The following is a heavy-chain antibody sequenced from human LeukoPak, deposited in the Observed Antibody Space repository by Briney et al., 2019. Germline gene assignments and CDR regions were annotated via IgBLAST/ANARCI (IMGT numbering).Heavy chain of an antibody. CDR1: GGSFSGYY. V-gene: IGHV4-34*01. D-gene: IGHD3-16*01. CDR3: ARVKDPGGYYYYYYMDV. Sequence: SSETLSLTCAVYGGSFSGYYWSWIRQPPGKGLEWIGEINHSGGTKYNPSLKSRVTISVDTSKNQFSLKLSSVTAADTAMYYCARVKDPGGYYYYYYMDVWGKGTTVTVSS. CDR2: INHSGGT. J-gene: IGHJ6*03.